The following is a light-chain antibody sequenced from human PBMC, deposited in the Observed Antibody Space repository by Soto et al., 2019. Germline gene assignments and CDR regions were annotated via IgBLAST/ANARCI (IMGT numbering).Light chain of an antibody. V-gene: IGKV3-20*01. CDR1: QSVSNNY. J-gene: IGKJ2*01. CDR3: QQYGSSPPYT. Sequence: EVVLTQSPGTLSLSPGERATLSCGASQSVSNNYLAWYQQKPGQAPRLVIFGSSDRATGIPDRFSGSGSGTDFTLTISRLEPEDFAVYYCQQYGSSPPYTFGQGTKLEIK. CDR2: GSS.